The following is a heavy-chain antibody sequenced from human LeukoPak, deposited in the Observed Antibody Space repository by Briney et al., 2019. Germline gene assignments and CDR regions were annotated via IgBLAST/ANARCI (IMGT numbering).Heavy chain of an antibody. Sequence: GGSLRLSCAASGFSFSSYEMNWVRQAPGKGLEWVSYIGGSGSTIYYADSVKGRFTISRDNAKNSLHLQMNSLRAEDTAVYYCARDLNGRYGRVDNWGQGTLVTVSS. D-gene: IGHD6-19*01. V-gene: IGHV3-48*03. J-gene: IGHJ4*02. CDR3: ARDLNGRYGRVDN. CDR2: IGGSGSTI. CDR1: GFSFSSYE.